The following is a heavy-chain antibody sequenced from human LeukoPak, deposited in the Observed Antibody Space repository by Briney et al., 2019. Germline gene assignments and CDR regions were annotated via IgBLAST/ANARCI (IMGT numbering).Heavy chain of an antibody. V-gene: IGHV3-9*01. CDR3: AKGPPREMATIRGAFDY. CDR1: GFTFDDYA. D-gene: IGHD5-24*01. CDR2: ISWNSGSI. Sequence: PGRSLRLSCAASGFTFDDYAMHWVRQAPGKGLEWVSGISWNSGSIGYADSVKGRFTISRDNAKNSLYLQMNSLRAGDTALYYCAKGPPREMATIRGAFDYWGQGTLVTVSS. J-gene: IGHJ4*02.